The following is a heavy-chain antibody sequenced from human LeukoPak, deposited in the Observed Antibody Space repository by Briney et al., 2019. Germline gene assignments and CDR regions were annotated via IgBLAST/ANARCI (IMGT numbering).Heavy chain of an antibody. Sequence: PSETLSLTCTVSGGSISSYYWSWIRQPPGKGLEWIGYIYYSGSTNYNPSLKSRVTISVDTSKNQFSLKLSSVTAADTAVYYCARAQYSGSYRYYFDYWGQGTLVTVSS. V-gene: IGHV4-59*01. CDR2: IYYSGST. CDR3: ARAQYSGSYRYYFDY. J-gene: IGHJ4*02. CDR1: GGSISSYY. D-gene: IGHD1-26*01.